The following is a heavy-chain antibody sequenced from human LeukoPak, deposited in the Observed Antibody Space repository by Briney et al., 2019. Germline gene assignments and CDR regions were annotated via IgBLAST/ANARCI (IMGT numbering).Heavy chain of an antibody. D-gene: IGHD3-22*01. CDR2: ISAYNGNT. V-gene: IGHV1-18*01. CDR3: ARDRVSYYYDSSGYQTLAYFDY. Sequence: ASVKVSCKASGYTFTSYGLSWVRQAPGQGLEWMGWISAYNGNTNYAQQFQGRVTMTTDTSTSTAYMELRSLRSDDTAVYYCARDRVSYYYDSSGYQTLAYFDYWGQGTLVTVSS. CDR1: GYTFTSYG. J-gene: IGHJ4*02.